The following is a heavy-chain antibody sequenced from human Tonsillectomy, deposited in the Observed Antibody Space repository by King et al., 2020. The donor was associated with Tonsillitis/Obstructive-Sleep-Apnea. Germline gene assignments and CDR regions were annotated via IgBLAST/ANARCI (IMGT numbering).Heavy chain of an antibody. CDR1: GFTFSSYA. J-gene: IGHJ6*02. CDR3: ARDSLLRFLDV. V-gene: IGHV3-30*04. D-gene: IGHD3-3*01. Sequence: VQLVESGGGVVQPGRSLRLSCAASGFTFSSYAMHWVRQAPGKGLEWVAVISYDGSNKYYADSVKGRFTISRDNSKNTLYLQMNSLRAEDTAVYYCARDSLLRFLDVWGQGTTVTVSS. CDR2: ISYDGSNK.